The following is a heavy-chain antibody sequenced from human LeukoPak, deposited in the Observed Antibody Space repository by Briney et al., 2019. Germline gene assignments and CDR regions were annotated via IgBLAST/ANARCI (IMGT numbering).Heavy chain of an antibody. CDR1: GFNFRVYN. J-gene: IGHJ4*02. V-gene: IGHV3-48*01. CDR3: AKGNIFDS. D-gene: IGHD2/OR15-2a*01. Sequence: PGESLRLSCAASGFNFRVYNMNWVRQAPGKGLELIAYISSDSSDIFYADSVKGRFTISRDNAKNSLYLQMKSLRADDTAIYYCAKGNIFDSWGQGILVTVSS. CDR2: ISSDSSDI.